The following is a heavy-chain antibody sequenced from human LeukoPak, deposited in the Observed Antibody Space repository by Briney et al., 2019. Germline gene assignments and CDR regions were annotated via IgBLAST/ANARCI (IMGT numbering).Heavy chain of an antibody. CDR1: GGSISGYY. CDR3: ARAAGAAGGQYFDY. V-gene: IGHV4-4*07. Sequence: PSETLSLTCTVSGGSISGYYWSWIRQPAGQGLEWIGRIYTNGDTRYNPSLKSRVTMSVDTSKNQLSLKLRPVTAADTAVYYCARAAGAAGGQYFDYGGQETLVTVSS. J-gene: IGHJ4*02. CDR2: IYTNGDT. D-gene: IGHD6-13*01.